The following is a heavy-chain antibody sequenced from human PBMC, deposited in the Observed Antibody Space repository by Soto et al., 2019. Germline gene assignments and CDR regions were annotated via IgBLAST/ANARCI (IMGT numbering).Heavy chain of an antibody. V-gene: IGHV3-15*01. CDR3: TTNLVAATTVY. Sequence: RLCWAAAECKFVNACGSWVRKAPGRGLEWVGRIKSKTDGGTTDYAAPVKGRFTISRDDSKNTLYLQMNSLKTEDTAVYYCTTNLVAATTVYWGQGTLVTV. D-gene: IGHD1-26*01. J-gene: IGHJ4*02. CDR2: IKSKTDGGTT. CDR1: ECKFVNAC.